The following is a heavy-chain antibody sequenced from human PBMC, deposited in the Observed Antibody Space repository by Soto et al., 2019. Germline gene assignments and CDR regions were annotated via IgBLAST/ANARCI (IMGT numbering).Heavy chain of an antibody. CDR3: ARRSYDFWSGYYTETYYYYNGMDV. V-gene: IGHV1-69*13. CDR2: IIPIFGTA. D-gene: IGHD3-3*01. Sequence: ASVKVSCKASGGTFSSYAISWVRQAPGQGLEWMGGIIPIFGTANYAQKFQGRVTITADESTSTAYMELSSLRSEDTAVYYCARRSYDFWSGYYTETYYYYNGMDVWGQGATVTVSS. J-gene: IGHJ6*02. CDR1: GGTFSSYA.